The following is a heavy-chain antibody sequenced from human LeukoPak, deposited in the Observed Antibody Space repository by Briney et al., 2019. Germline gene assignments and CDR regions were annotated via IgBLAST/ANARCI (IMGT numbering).Heavy chain of an antibody. V-gene: IGHV3-23*01. CDR1: GFSFSSYA. CDR3: ARSTPVGLGVLGS. J-gene: IGHJ4*02. Sequence: PGGSLRLSCVVSGFSFSSYAMSWVRQAPGKGLEWVSGISATHVGGATHYADSVKGRFTISRDISKNTLFLLMNNLRDEDTAKYFCARSTPVGLGVLGSWGQGILVTVSS. CDR2: ISATHVGGAT.